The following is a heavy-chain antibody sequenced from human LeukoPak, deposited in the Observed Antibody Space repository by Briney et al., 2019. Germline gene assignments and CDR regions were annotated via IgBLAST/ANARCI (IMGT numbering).Heavy chain of an antibody. CDR1: GFTFSSYA. V-gene: IGHV3-23*01. J-gene: IGHJ6*03. D-gene: IGHD2-15*01. CDR3: ARVLRYCSGGNCYSGGLGYMDV. CDR2: ISGSGDNT. Sequence: PGGSLRLSCAASGFTFSSYALSWVRQAPGKGLEWVSAISGSGDNTYYANSVKGRFTISRDNSKNTLFLQMDSLRAEDTAVYYCARVLRYCSGGNCYSGGLGYMDVWGKGTTVTISS.